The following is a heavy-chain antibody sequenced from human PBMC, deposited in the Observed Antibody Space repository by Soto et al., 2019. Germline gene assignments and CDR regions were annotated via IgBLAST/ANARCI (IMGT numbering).Heavy chain of an antibody. Sequence: PSETLSLTCAVYGGSFSGYYWSWIRQPPGKGLEWIGEINHSGSTNYNPSLKSRVTISVDTSKNQFSLKLSSVTAADTAVYYCGRSSFYRIRFLEWLLYSYFDYWGQGTLVTVSS. V-gene: IGHV4-34*01. J-gene: IGHJ4*02. CDR1: GGSFSGYY. CDR3: GRSSFYRIRFLEWLLYSYFDY. D-gene: IGHD3-3*01. CDR2: INHSGST.